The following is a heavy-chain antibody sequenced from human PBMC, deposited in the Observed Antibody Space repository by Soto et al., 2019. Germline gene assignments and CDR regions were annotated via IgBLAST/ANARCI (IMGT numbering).Heavy chain of an antibody. CDR1: GGSISTDNW. Sequence: SETLSLTCAVSGGSISTDNWWSWVRQPPGKGLEWIGEMYHSGDSNFNPSLKSRVTISVDKSKNQFSMQMASVTAADTALYYCTRASASSMLRGVVINWGRGTRVTVSS. D-gene: IGHD3-10*01. J-gene: IGHJ4*02. CDR3: TRASASSMLRGVVIN. V-gene: IGHV4-4*02. CDR2: MYHSGDS.